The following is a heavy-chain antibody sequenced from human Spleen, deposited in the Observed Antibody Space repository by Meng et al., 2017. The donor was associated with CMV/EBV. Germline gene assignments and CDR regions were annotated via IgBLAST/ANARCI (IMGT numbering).Heavy chain of an antibody. D-gene: IGHD1-1*01. CDR3: AKSRTLLERRVLGAH. CDR2: ISTNSRST. V-gene: IGHV3-23*01. CDR1: SFTFDNFA. Sequence: SFTFDNFAMSWVRQAPGKGLEWASTISTNSRSTYYSDSVKGRFTISRDNARNTLYLQMSSLRAEDTAVYYCAKSRTLLERRVLGAHWGQGTLVTVSS. J-gene: IGHJ4*02.